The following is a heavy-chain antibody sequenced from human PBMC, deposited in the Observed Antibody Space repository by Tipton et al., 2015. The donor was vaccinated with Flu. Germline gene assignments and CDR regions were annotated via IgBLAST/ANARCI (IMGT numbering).Heavy chain of an antibody. Sequence: SLRLSCAASGFSFDNYWMTWVRQTPGKGLEWVAIMKYDGTEIYYVDSVKGRFTISRDNSKNTVYLQMNSLRAEDTGLYYCVRQIGGGDCYWGQGTLVTVSS. CDR1: GFSFDNYW. J-gene: IGHJ4*02. V-gene: IGHV3-7*01. CDR3: VRQIGGGDCY. D-gene: IGHD2-21*01. CDR2: MKYDGTEI.